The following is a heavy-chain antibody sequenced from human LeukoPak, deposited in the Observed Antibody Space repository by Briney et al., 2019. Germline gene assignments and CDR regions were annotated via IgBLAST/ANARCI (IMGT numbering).Heavy chain of an antibody. CDR1: GFTVSGIH. Sequence: GRSLRLSCTASGFTVSGIHMNSVRQAPGKGQDWVSGLYSGVATYYADSLGGRFIISRDDSKNTLYLQMSSLRDDDTAIYYCARGNGNVGGRLDPWGQGTRVTVSS. CDR2: LYSGVAT. D-gene: IGHD4-23*01. CDR3: ARGNGNVGGRLDP. V-gene: IGHV3-66*01. J-gene: IGHJ5*02.